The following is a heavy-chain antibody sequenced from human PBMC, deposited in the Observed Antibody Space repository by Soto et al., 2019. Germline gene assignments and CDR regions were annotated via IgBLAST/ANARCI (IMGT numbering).Heavy chain of an antibody. D-gene: IGHD3-22*01. CDR2: ISSTSSYI. CDR3: ARGYYDRSGYFFEY. V-gene: IGHV3-21*01. Sequence: LRLSCAASGFIFSDYSMNWVRQAPGKGLEWVSSISSTSSYIYYADSLKGRFTISRDNAKNSLYLQMNSLRVEDAAVYYCARGYYDRSGYFFEYWGQGTLVTVSS. J-gene: IGHJ4*02. CDR1: GFIFSDYS.